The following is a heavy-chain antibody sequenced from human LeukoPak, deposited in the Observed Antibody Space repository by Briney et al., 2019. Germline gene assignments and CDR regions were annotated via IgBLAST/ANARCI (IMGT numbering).Heavy chain of an antibody. CDR2: ISYDGSNK. V-gene: IGHV3-30*03. Sequence: RSLRLSCAASGFTFSSYGMHWVRQAPGKGLEWVAVISYDGSNKYYADSVKGRFTISRDNAKNSLYLQMNSLRAEDTAVYYCARDLNHYYGMDVWGQGTTVTVSS. CDR1: GFTFSSYG. D-gene: IGHD1-14*01. CDR3: ARDLNHYYGMDV. J-gene: IGHJ6*02.